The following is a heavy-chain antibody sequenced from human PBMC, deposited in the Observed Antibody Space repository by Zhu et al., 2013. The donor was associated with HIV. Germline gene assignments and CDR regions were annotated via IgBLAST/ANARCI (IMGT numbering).Heavy chain of an antibody. CDR3: ARQRGSTSWFHF. Sequence: QVQLVQSGAEVKKPGASVKVSCKASGYTFTSYGISWVRQAPGQGLEWMGWINPMFEVTKYAEKFQGRVTITADESTSTAYMEVTNLRSDDTAVYYCARQRGSTSWFHFWGQGTLVTVSS. D-gene: IGHD6-13*01. V-gene: IGHV1-69*13. CDR1: GYTFTSYG. J-gene: IGHJ4*02. CDR2: INPMFEVT.